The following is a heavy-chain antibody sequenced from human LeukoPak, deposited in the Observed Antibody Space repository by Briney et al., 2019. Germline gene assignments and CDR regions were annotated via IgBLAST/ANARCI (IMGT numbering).Heavy chain of an antibody. D-gene: IGHD2-15*01. J-gene: IGHJ4*02. CDR2: INPNNGGT. V-gene: IGHV1-2*02. Sequence: ASVKVSCKSSGYTFTGYYMHWVRQAPGQGLERMGWINPNNGGTNYAQKFQGRVPMTRHTSISTAYMELSRLRSDDTAVYYCARGSSGGSPTVYWGQGTLVTVSS. CDR1: GYTFTGYY. CDR3: ARGSSGGSPTVY.